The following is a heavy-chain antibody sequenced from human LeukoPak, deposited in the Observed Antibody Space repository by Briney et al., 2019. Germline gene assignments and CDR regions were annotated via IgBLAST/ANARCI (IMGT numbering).Heavy chain of an antibody. D-gene: IGHD6-6*01. CDR2: IYYSGST. CDR1: GGSISSSSYY. V-gene: IGHV4-39*01. Sequence: SETLSLTCTVSGGSISSSSYYWGWIRQPPGKGLEWIGSIYYSGSTYYNPSLRSRVAMSVDTSKNQFSLKVRSVTAADTTVYYCARGEDSSAWFDYWGQGTLVTVSS. J-gene: IGHJ4*02. CDR3: ARGEDSSAWFDY.